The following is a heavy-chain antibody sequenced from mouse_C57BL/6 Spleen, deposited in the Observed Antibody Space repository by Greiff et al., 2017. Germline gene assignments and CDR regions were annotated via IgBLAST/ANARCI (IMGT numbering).Heavy chain of an antibody. CDR2: INPSNGGT. CDR1: GYTFPSYW. J-gene: IGHJ1*03. CDR3: ARRLFITTVVGYFDV. D-gene: IGHD1-1*01. Sequence: QVHVKQPGTELVKPGASVKLSCKASGYTFPSYWMHWVKQRPGQGLEWIGNINPSNGGTNYNEKFKSKATLTVDKSSSTAYMQLSSLTSEDSAVYYCARRLFITTVVGYFDVWGTGTTVTVSS. V-gene: IGHV1-53*01.